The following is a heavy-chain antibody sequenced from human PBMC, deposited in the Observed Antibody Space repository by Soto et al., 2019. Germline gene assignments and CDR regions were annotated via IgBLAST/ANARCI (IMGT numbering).Heavy chain of an antibody. Sequence: GGSLRLSCAASGFTFSSYAMSWVRQAPGKGLEWVSAISGSGGSTYYADSVKGRFTISRDNSKNTLYLQMNSLRAEDTAVYYCAKIEGYYYDSSGYPTGDYWGQGTLVTVSS. CDR3: AKIEGYYYDSSGYPTGDY. CDR1: GFTFSSYA. V-gene: IGHV3-23*01. D-gene: IGHD3-22*01. CDR2: ISGSGGST. J-gene: IGHJ4*02.